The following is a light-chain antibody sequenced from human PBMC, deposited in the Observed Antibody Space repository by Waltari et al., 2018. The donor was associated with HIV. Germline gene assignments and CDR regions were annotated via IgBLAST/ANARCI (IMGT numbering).Light chain of an antibody. V-gene: IGKV3-20*01. CDR2: AAS. J-gene: IGKJ5*01. Sequence: EIVLTQSPGTLSLSSGERATLSCRASQSVSRTYLAWYQQKPGQAPRLLIYAASSRATGIPDRFSGSGSGTDFSLTISRLEPEDFAVYYCQQYGSSPITFGQGTRLEIK. CDR3: QQYGSSPIT. CDR1: QSVSRTY.